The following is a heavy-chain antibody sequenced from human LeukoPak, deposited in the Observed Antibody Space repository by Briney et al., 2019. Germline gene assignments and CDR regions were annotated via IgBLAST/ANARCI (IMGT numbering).Heavy chain of an antibody. CDR3: ARDGPVSGSSPYYYYYYMDV. CDR2: IYYSGST. J-gene: IGHJ6*03. V-gene: IGHV4-59*01. Sequence: SETLSLTCTVSGGSISSYYWSWIRQPPGKGLEWIGYIYYSGSTNYKPSLKSRVTISVDTSKNQFSLKLSSVTAADTAVYYCARDGPVSGSSPYYYYYYMDVWGKGTTVTVSS. CDR1: GGSISSYY. D-gene: IGHD1-26*01.